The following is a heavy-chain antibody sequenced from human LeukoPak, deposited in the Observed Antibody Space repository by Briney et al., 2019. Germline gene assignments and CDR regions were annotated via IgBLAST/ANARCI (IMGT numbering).Heavy chain of an antibody. D-gene: IGHD2-2*01. CDR1: GGSLSSRSYY. J-gene: IGHJ4*02. CDR3: ARHHCSSTSCSFDY. CDR2: IYFIGHT. V-gene: IGHV4-39*01. Sequence: SETLSLTCTVSGGSLSSRSYYWGWIRQPPGKGLEWIRSIYFIGHTYYNPSLKSRLTISVDTSTDQFSLRLTSVTAADTAVYYCARHHCSSTSCSFDYWGQGTVVTVSS.